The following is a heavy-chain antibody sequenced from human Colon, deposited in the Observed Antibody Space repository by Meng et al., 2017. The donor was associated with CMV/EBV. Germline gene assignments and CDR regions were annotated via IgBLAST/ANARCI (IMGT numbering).Heavy chain of an antibody. Sequence: GFSISSIQKSVGWVRQPPEKALEWLALLYWNDDKRYNSSLKSRVTVTKDTSKNQVVFRMTNLDPSDTATYYCAHGGSGYDFGAGGFDYWGRGALVTSPQ. CDR2: LYWNDDK. V-gene: IGHV2-5*01. J-gene: IGHJ4*02. CDR1: GFSISSIQKS. CDR3: AHGGSGYDFGAGGFDY. D-gene: IGHD5-12*01.